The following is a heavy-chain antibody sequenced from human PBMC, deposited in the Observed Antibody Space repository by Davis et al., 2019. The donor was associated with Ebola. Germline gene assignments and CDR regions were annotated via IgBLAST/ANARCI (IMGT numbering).Heavy chain of an antibody. CDR2: IIPILGIA. Sequence: SVKVSCKASGGTFSSYAISWVRQAPGQGLEWMGRIIPILGIANYAQKLQGRVTMTTDTSTSTAYMELRSLRSDDTAVYYCARDRKHHYFDYWGQGTLVTVSS. CDR3: ARDRKHHYFDY. J-gene: IGHJ4*02. CDR1: GGTFSSYA. D-gene: IGHD1-14*01. V-gene: IGHV1-69*04.